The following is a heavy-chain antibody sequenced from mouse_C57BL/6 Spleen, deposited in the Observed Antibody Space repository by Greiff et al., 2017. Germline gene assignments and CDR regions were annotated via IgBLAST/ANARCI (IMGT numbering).Heavy chain of an antibody. Sequence: EVQGVESGGGLVKPGGSLKLSCAASGFTFSDYGMHWVRQAPEKGLEWVAYISSGSSTIYYADTVKGRFTISRDNAKNTLFLQMTSLRSEDTAMYYCARRRYHGNYVGAMDYWGQGTSVTVSS. CDR2: ISSGSSTI. CDR3: ARRRYHGNYVGAMDY. J-gene: IGHJ4*01. D-gene: IGHD2-1*01. CDR1: GFTFSDYG. V-gene: IGHV5-17*01.